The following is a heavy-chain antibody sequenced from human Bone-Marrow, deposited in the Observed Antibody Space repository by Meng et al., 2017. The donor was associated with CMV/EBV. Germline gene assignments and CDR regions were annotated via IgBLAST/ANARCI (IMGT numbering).Heavy chain of an antibody. CDR2: INPNSGGT. J-gene: IGHJ4*02. Sequence: ASVKVSCKASGYTFTGYYMHWVRQAPGQGLEWMGWINPNSGGTNYAQKFQGRVTMTRDTSISTAYMELRRLRSDDTAVYYCARVYPIPIFGVVHPNPFDYWGQGTLVTVSS. CDR3: ARVYPIPIFGVVHPNPFDY. CDR1: GYTFTGYY. V-gene: IGHV1-2*02. D-gene: IGHD3-3*01.